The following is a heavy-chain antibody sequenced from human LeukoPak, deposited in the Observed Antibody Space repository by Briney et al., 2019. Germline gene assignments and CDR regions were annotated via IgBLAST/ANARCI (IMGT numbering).Heavy chain of an antibody. J-gene: IGHJ4*02. CDR1: GFTFSDYY. CDR3: VRGGGAFDY. CDR2: IKQDGSEK. V-gene: IGHV3-7*04. Sequence: GGSLTLSCAASGFTFSDYYMSWVRQAPGKGLEWVANIKQDGSEKYYLDSVKGRFTISRDNAKKSVYVQMSSLRAEDTAVFYCVRGGGAFDYWGQGTLVTVSS. D-gene: IGHD4/OR15-4a*01.